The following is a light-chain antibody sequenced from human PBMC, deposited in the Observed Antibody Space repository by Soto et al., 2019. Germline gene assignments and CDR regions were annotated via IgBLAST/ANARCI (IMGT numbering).Light chain of an antibody. CDR3: QSYDSSLSALYV. V-gene: IGLV1-40*01. CDR2: GNS. Sequence: QAVVTQPPSVSGATGQRVTISCTGSSSNIGAGYGVHWYQQLPGTAPKLLIYGNSNRPSGVPDRFSGSKSGTSASLAITGLQAEDEADYYCQSYDSSLSALYVFGTGTKLTVL. J-gene: IGLJ1*01. CDR1: SSNIGAGYG.